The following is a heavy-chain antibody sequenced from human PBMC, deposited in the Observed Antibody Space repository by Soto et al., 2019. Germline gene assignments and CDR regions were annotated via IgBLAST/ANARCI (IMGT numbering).Heavy chain of an antibody. V-gene: IGHV3-73*01. J-gene: IGHJ4*02. CDR3: TRHYDFWSGYAPPDY. Sequence: AVLRLSGAASGFTFSGSSMHWVRQASGKGLEWVGRIRSKANSYATAYAASVKGRFTISRDDSKNTAYLQMNSLKTEDTAVYYCTRHYDFWSGYAPPDYWGQGTLVTGSS. D-gene: IGHD3-3*01. CDR1: GFTFSGSS. CDR2: IRSKANSYAT.